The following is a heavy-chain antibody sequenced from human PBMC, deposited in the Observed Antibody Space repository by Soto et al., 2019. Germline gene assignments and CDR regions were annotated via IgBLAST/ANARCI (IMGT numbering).Heavy chain of an antibody. V-gene: IGHV3-23*01. D-gene: IGHD2-2*01. CDR2: ISDSGST. J-gene: IGHJ4*02. CDR3: AKDKGGRYCSRTSCLYSFDS. CDR1: GFTFSTYA. Sequence: EVQLLESGGGLVQPGGSLRLSCTASGFTFSTYAMSWVRQAPGKGLEWVSTISDSGSTYYADSVKGRFTISRDNSKNTQYLEMNGLRAEDTAVYYWAKDKGGRYCSRTSCLYSFDSWGQGTLVTVSS.